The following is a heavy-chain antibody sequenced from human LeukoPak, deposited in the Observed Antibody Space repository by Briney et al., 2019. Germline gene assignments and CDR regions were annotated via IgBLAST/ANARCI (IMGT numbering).Heavy chain of an antibody. V-gene: IGHV4-39*01. CDR1: GGSISSSSYY. Sequence: PSETLSVSCTVSGGSISSSSYYWGWIRQPPGKGLEWIGSIYYSGSTYHNPSLKSRVTISVDTSKNQFSLKLSSVTAADTAVYYCATQRRYSISSVYYFDYWGQGTLVTVSS. J-gene: IGHJ4*02. D-gene: IGHD6-6*01. CDR3: ATQRRYSISSVYYFDY. CDR2: IYYSGST.